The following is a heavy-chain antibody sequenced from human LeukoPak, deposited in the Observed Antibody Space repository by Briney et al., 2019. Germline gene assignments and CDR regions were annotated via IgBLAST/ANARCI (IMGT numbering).Heavy chain of an antibody. CDR3: ARDRRDDFWSGYWDYYGMDV. J-gene: IGHJ6*02. CDR2: IYSGGST. CDR1: GFTVSSNY. D-gene: IGHD3-3*01. V-gene: IGHV3-66*01. Sequence: GGSLRLSCAASGFTVSSNYMSWVRQAPGKGLEWVSVIYSGGSTYYADSVKGRFTISRDNSKNTLYLQMNRLRAEDTAVYCCARDRRDDFWSGYWDYYGMDVWGQGTTVTVSS.